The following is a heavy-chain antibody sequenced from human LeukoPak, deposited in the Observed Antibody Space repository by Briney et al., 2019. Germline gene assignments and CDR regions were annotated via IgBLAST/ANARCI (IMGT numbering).Heavy chain of an antibody. Sequence: GGSLRLSCAASGFTFSSYGMHWVRQAPGKGLEWVSYISSSGSTIYYADSVKGRFTISRDNAKNSLYLQMNSLRAEDTAVYYCSVIGYCSGGSCYPFDYWGQGTLVTVSS. D-gene: IGHD2-15*01. CDR3: SVIGYCSGGSCYPFDY. CDR1: GFTFSSYG. J-gene: IGHJ4*02. CDR2: ISSSGSTI. V-gene: IGHV3-48*04.